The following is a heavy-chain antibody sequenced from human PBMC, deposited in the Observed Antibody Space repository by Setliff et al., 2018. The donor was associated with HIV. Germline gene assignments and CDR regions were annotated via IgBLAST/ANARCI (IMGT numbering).Heavy chain of an antibody. J-gene: IGHJ4*02. D-gene: IGHD3-10*01. CDR1: GGPISSGSYY. Sequence: SETLSLTCTVSGGPISSGSYYWSWIRQPAGKGLEWIGHIHTSGSTKYNPSLKSRVTISADTSKNQFSLNLSSVTAAETAVYYCARVGYHGSGRYSFDYWGQGTLVTVS. CDR3: ARVGYHGSGRYSFDY. V-gene: IGHV4-61*09. CDR2: IHTSGST.